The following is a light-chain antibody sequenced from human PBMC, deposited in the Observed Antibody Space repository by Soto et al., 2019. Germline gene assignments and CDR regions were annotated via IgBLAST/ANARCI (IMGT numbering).Light chain of an antibody. CDR2: AAS. Sequence: DLQMTQSPFSLSASVGDRVTITCRASQSISSYLNWYQQKPGKAPKLLIYAASSLQSGVSSRFSGSGSGTDFILTISSLQPEDFATYFCQQSYSTPYTFGQGTKREI. J-gene: IGKJ2*01. CDR1: QSISSY. CDR3: QQSYSTPYT. V-gene: IGKV1-39*01.